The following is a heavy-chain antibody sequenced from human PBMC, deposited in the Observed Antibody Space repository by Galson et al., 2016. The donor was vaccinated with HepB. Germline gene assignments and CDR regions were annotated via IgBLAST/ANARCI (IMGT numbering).Heavy chain of an antibody. D-gene: IGHD4-23*01. CDR1: GFTFSSYG. V-gene: IGHV3-30*18. CDR3: AKDYGGNSHYYVMDA. Sequence: SLRLSCAASGFTFSSYGMHWVRQAPGKGLEWLALISYDGTREDYADSVKGRFSISRENSKKTVDLQMNNMRFEDTAVYYCAKDYGGNSHYYVMDAWGQGTRVTVS. J-gene: IGHJ6*02. CDR2: ISYDGTRE.